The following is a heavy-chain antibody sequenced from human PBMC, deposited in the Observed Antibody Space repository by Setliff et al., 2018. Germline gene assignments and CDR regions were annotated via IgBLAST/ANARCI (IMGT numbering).Heavy chain of an antibody. V-gene: IGHV4-30-4*08. CDR3: ARSFSRREKFLLDY. CDR2: IYSSGST. CDR1: GGSISSGDSY. Sequence: SSETLSLTCTVSGGSISSGDSYWSWIRQPPGKGLEWIGYIYSSGSTYYNPSLKSRVSISVDTSKNQFSLKVSSATAADTAVYYCARSFSRREKFLLDYWGQGALVTV. J-gene: IGHJ4*02.